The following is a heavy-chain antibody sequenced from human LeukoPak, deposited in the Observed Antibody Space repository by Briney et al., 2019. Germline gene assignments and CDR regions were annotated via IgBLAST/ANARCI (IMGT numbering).Heavy chain of an antibody. D-gene: IGHD6-19*01. V-gene: IGHV3-30*04. CDR1: GFTFSSYA. CDR2: ISYDGSNK. Sequence: AGGSLRLSCAASGFTFSSYAMHWVRQAPGKGLEWVAAISYDGSNKYYADSVKGRFTISRDNSKNTLYLQMNSLRAEDTAVYYCARAQRVAVAGISPSYYYYMDVWGKGTTVTVSS. J-gene: IGHJ6*03. CDR3: ARAQRVAVAGISPSYYYYMDV.